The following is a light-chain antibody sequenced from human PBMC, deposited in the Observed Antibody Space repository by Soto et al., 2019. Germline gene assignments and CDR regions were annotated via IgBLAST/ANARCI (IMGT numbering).Light chain of an antibody. V-gene: IGLV7-46*01. Sequence: QSFVTQEPSLTVSPGVTVTLTCYSSTGAVTNGHYPYWFQQKPGQAPTTLIYDAIGKHSWTPARFSGSLLGGKAALTLSGAQPEDEADYCCLLTCNGVRIFGGGTKVTVL. J-gene: IGLJ2*01. CDR2: DAI. CDR3: LLTCNGVRI. CDR1: TGAVTNGHY.